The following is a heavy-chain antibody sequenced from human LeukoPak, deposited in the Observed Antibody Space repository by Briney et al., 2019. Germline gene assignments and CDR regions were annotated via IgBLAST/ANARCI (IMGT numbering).Heavy chain of an antibody. V-gene: IGHV4-59*01. CDR1: GGSISSFY. Sequence: TLETLSLTCTVSGGSISSFYWSWIRQPPGKGLDWIGYIYYSGSTNYNPSLQSRVTISVDTSKNQFSLKLSSVTAADTAVYYCARITYSSGSYYFDYWGLGTLVTVSS. CDR3: ARITYSSGSYYFDY. J-gene: IGHJ4*02. D-gene: IGHD6-19*01. CDR2: IYYSGST.